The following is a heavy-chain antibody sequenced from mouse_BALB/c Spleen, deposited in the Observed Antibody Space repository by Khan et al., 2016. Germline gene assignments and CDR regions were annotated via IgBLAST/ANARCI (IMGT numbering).Heavy chain of an antibody. V-gene: IGHV1S136*01. CDR2: INPYNDGT. J-gene: IGHJ2*01. CDR1: GYTFTSYV. Sequence: VQLQQSGPELVKPGASVKMSCKASGYTFTSYVMHWVKQKPGKGLEWIGYINPYNDGTKYNEKFKGKATLTSDKSSSTAYMELSSLTSEDSAVYYCASRLTGTYFDYWSQGTTLPVSS. CDR3: ASRLTGTYFDY. D-gene: IGHD4-1*01.